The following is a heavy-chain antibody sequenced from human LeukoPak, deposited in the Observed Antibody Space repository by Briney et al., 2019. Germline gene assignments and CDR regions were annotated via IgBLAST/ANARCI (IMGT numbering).Heavy chain of an antibody. D-gene: IGHD6-6*01. CDR3: AKGSRSSGDY. CDR1: GFTFSSYA. Sequence: GGSLRLSCAASGFTFSSYAMSWVCNAPGPGLEWVSAISGSGGSTYYADSVKGRFTISRDNSKNTLYLQMNSLRAEDTAVYYCAKGSRSSGDYWGQGTLVTVSS. V-gene: IGHV3-23*01. J-gene: IGHJ4*02. CDR2: ISGSGGST.